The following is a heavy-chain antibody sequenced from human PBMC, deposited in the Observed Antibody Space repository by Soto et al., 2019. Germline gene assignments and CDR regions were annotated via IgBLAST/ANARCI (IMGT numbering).Heavy chain of an antibody. J-gene: IGHJ6*02. V-gene: IGHV4-61*01. Sequence: SETLPLTCTVSGGSVSSGSYYWSWIRHPPGKGLEWIGYIYSTGSTNYSPSLKSRITISLDTSKNQFSLKVTSVTAADTPVYYCARGETGYKYGLRPYYGMDISGQGTSVTVSS. CDR1: GGSVSSGSYY. CDR2: IYSTGST. D-gene: IGHD5-18*01. CDR3: ARGETGYKYGLRPYYGMDI.